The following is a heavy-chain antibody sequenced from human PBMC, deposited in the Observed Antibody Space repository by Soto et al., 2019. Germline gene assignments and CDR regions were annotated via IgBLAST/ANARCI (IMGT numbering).Heavy chain of an antibody. CDR3: ARRWLYYDYVWGSYRFDY. Sequence: PSETLSLTCAVYGGSFSGYYWSWIRQPPGKVLEWIGEINHSGSTNYNPSLKSRVTISVDTSKNQFSLKLSSVTAADTAVYYCARRWLYYDYVWGSYRFDYWGQGTLVTVSS. J-gene: IGHJ4*02. V-gene: IGHV4-34*01. CDR2: INHSGST. CDR1: GGSFSGYY. D-gene: IGHD3-16*02.